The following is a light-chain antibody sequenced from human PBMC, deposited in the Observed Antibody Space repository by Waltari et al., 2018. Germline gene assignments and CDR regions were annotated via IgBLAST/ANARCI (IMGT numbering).Light chain of an antibody. CDR2: KVS. J-gene: IGKJ2*01. CDR1: QSLVYTDQVTT. V-gene: IGKV2-30*01. CDR3: MQNSYWRYT. Sequence: DVVLTQSPLSLPVTLGQSASISCKSSQSLVYTDQVTTLNWYQQRPGQSPRSLIYKVSNLPSGVPDRFCGSGSVTDFTLMISRVEAEDAGTYYCMQNSYWRYTFGQGTKLEI.